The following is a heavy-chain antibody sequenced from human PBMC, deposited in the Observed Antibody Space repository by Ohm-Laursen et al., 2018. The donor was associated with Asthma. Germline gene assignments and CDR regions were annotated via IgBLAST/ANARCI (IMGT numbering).Heavy chain of an antibody. Sequence: SLRLSCAAAGFTFSSYGMHWVRQAPGKGLEWVAVISYDGSNKYYADSVKGRFTISRDNSKNTLYLQMNSLRAEDTAVYYCAELPGGVAGGSVYYYGMDVWGQGTTVTVSS. CDR1: GFTFSSYG. J-gene: IGHJ6*02. CDR2: ISYDGSNK. D-gene: IGHD3-10*01. CDR3: AELPGGVAGGSVYYYGMDV. V-gene: IGHV3-30*18.